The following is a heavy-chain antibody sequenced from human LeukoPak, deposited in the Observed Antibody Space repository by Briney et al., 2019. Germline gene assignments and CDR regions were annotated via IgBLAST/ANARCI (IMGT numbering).Heavy chain of an antibody. J-gene: IGHJ6*02. CDR2: FDPNNGGT. D-gene: IGHD3-10*01. CDR1: GYTFSDYY. Sequence: ASVKVSCKASGYTFSDYYLHWVRQAPGQGLEWMGWFDPNNGGTDYAQKFQGRVTMTRDTSISTAYMELSRLRSDDTAVYYCARPLVRGVIFDGLDVWGRGTTVTVSS. CDR3: ARPLVRGVIFDGLDV. V-gene: IGHV1-2*02.